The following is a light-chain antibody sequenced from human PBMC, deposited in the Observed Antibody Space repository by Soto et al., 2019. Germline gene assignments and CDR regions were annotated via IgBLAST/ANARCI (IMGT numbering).Light chain of an antibody. CDR3: SSYTSIAGV. CDR2: DVT. J-gene: IGLJ3*02. Sequence: QSALTQPASVSGSPGQSITISCTGTSSDVGGYDFVSWYQQHPGKAPKLMIYDVTNRPSGVSARFSGSKSGNTASLTISGLQAEDEADYYCSSYTSIAGVFGGGTKLTVL. V-gene: IGLV2-14*03. CDR1: SSDVGGYDF.